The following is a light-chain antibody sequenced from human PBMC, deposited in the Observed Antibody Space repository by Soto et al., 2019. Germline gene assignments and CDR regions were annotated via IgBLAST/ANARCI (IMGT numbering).Light chain of an antibody. V-gene: IGKV1-5*03. CDR2: KAS. J-gene: IGKJ1*01. CDR1: QSVDSW. Sequence: DLQMTQSPSTLSASIGDRVTITCRTSQSVDSWLAWYQQKPGKAPKLLIYKASTLQTGVPSRFSGIGSGTEFTLTISSLQPDDFATYYCQHYNDYSRMFGQGTKVEIK. CDR3: QHYNDYSRM.